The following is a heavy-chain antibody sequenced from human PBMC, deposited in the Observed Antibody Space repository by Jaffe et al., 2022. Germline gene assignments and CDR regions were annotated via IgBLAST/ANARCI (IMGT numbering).Heavy chain of an antibody. V-gene: IGHV5-51*03. Sequence: EVQLVQSGAEVKKPGESLKISCKGSGYSFTSYWIGWVRQMPGKGLEWMGIIYPGDSDTRYSPSFQGQVTISADKSISTAYLQWSSLKASDTAMYYCVRVRLGYYYDSSGMNAFDIWGQGTMVTVSS. CDR3: VRVRLGYYYDSSGMNAFDI. CDR2: IYPGDSDT. CDR1: GYSFTSYW. D-gene: IGHD3-22*01. J-gene: IGHJ3*02.